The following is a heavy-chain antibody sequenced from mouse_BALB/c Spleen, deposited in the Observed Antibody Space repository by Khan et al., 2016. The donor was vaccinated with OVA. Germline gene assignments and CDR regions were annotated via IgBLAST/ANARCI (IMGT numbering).Heavy chain of an antibody. Sequence: EVKLLESGPGLVKPSQSLSLTCSVTGYSITSGYRWNWIRQFPGNKLEWMGCISYDGSNDYNPSLKNRISITRDTSKNQFFLRLNSVTTEDTGTYYCARGGAVVPYWYFDVWGAGTTVTVSS. CDR1: GYSITSGYR. V-gene: IGHV3-6*02. CDR2: ISYDGSN. CDR3: ARGGAVVPYWYFDV. D-gene: IGHD1-1*01. J-gene: IGHJ1*01.